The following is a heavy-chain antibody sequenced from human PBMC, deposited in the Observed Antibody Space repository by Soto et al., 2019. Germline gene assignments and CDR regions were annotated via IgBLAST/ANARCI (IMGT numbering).Heavy chain of an antibody. CDR2: ISGSGGST. CDR1: GFTFSSYA. Sequence: GGSMRLSCAASGFTFSSYAMSWVRQAPGKGLEWVSAISGSGGSTYYADSVKGRFTISRDNSKNTLYLQMNSLRAEDTAVYYCAKDYDFWSGYPGRNYWGQGTLVTVSS. V-gene: IGHV3-23*01. CDR3: AKDYDFWSGYPGRNY. D-gene: IGHD3-3*01. J-gene: IGHJ4*02.